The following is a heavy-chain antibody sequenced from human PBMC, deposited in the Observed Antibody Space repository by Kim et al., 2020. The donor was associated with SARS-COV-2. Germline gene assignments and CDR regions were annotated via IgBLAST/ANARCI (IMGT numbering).Heavy chain of an antibody. CDR2: INHSGST. D-gene: IGHD3-3*01. CDR1: GGSFSGYY. V-gene: IGHV4-34*01. J-gene: IGHJ4*02. CDR3: ARSPPKYDFWSGYYTSAHFDS. Sequence: SETLSLTCAVYGGSFSGYYWSWIRQPPGKGLEWIGEINHSGSTNYNPSLKSRVTISVDTSKNQFSLKLSSVTAADTAVYYCARSPPKYDFWSGYYTSAHFDSWGQGTLVTVSS.